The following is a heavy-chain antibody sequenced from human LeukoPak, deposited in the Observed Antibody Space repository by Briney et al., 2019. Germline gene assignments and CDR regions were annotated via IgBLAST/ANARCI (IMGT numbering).Heavy chain of an antibody. V-gene: IGHV6-1*01. J-gene: IGHJ4*02. CDR1: GDSLSSKSAA. CDR2: TYYRSRWSN. D-gene: IGHD6-19*01. CDR3: AKVPRQNGWFPLSDY. Sequence: SQTLSLTCAISGDSLSSKSAAWNWIRHSPSRGLEWLGWTYYRSRWSNDYAVSVKSRITINPDTSKNQFSLHLNSVTPDDTAVYYCAKVPRQNGWFPLSDYWGQGALVTVAS.